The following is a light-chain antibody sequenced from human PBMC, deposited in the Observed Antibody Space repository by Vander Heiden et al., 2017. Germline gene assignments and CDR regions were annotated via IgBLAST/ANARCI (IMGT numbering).Light chain of an antibody. CDR3: QQDGSSRLT. Sequence: EIVLMPSPGTLSLSPGERATLSCRASQSVSSSYLAWYQQKPGQAPRLLIYGASSRATGIPDRFSGSGSGADFSLSISRLEPEDFAVYYCQQDGSSRLTFGGGTKVEIK. V-gene: IGKV3-20*01. CDR1: QSVSSSY. CDR2: GAS. J-gene: IGKJ4*01.